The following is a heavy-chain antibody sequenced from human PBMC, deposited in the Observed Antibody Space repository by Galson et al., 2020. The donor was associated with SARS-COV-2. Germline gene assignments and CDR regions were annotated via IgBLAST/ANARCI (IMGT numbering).Heavy chain of an antibody. V-gene: IGHV3-73*01. Sequence: GESLKISCAASGFTFSGSAIHWVRQASGKGLEWVGRIRSKPNSYATAHAASVKDRFTISRDDSKNTAYLQMNSLKTEDTAVYYCTRQSGDSSLGAFDLWGQGTMVTVSS. J-gene: IGHJ3*01. CDR1: GFTFSGSA. CDR2: IRSKPNSYAT. CDR3: TRQSGDSSLGAFDL. D-gene: IGHD3-22*01.